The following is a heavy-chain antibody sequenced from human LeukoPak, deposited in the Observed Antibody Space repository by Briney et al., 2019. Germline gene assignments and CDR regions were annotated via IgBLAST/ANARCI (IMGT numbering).Heavy chain of an antibody. CDR1: GFTFSSYG. CDR2: ISYDGSNK. J-gene: IGHJ4*02. Sequence: PGGSLRLSCAASGFTFSSYGMHWVRQAPGKGLEWVAVISYDGSNKYYADSVKGRFTISRDNSKNTLYLQMNSLRAEDTAVYYCAKELYPYCSGGSCYPPIYWGQGTLVTVSS. CDR3: AKELYPYCSGGSCYPPIY. D-gene: IGHD2-15*01. V-gene: IGHV3-30*18.